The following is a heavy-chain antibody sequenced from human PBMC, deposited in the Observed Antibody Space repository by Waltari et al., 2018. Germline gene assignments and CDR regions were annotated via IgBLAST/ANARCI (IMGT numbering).Heavy chain of an antibody. CDR3: AREEVLSGYYYDSSGLFDY. J-gene: IGHJ4*02. D-gene: IGHD3-22*01. V-gene: IGHV4-61*02. CDR1: GGSISSGSYY. CDR2: IYTSGGT. Sequence: QVQLQESGPGLVKPSQTLSLTCTVSGGSISSGSYYWSWIRQPAGKGLEWIGRIYTSGGTNYNPSRKSRVTISVDTSKNQFSLKLSSVTAADTAVYYCAREEVLSGYYYDSSGLFDYWGQGTLVTVSS.